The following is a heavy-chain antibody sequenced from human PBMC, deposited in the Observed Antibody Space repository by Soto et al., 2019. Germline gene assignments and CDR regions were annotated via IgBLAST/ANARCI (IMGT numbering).Heavy chain of an antibody. CDR2: ISSSSSYI. CDR1: GFTFSSYS. J-gene: IGHJ6*02. D-gene: IGHD2-2*03. CDR3: ARDPVDIVVVPAAPRYYYYGMDV. V-gene: IGHV3-21*01. Sequence: XGSLRLSCAASGFTFSSYSMNWVRQAPGNGLEWVSSISSSSSYIYYADSVKGRFTISRDNAKNSLYLQMNSLRAEDTAVYYCARDPVDIVVVPAAPRYYYYGMDVWGQGTTVTVSS.